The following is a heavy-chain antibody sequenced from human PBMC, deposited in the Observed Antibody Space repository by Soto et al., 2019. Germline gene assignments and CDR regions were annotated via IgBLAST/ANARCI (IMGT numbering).Heavy chain of an antibody. Sequence: QVQLVQSGAEVKEPGSSVKVSCKASGGTFYSDTINWVRQAPGQGLEWMGRINSILGISNYAQKFQGRIAITADKSTNSGYMELSSLRSEDTAVYYCARGPVRGMGGDSWGQGTLVTVSS. CDR3: ARGPVRGMGGDS. J-gene: IGHJ5*01. D-gene: IGHD3-16*01. V-gene: IGHV1-69*02. CDR1: GGTFYSDT. CDR2: INSILGIS.